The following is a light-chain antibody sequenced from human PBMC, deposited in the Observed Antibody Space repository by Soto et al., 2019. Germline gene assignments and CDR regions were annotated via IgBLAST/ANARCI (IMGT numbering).Light chain of an antibody. J-gene: IGKJ1*01. CDR1: QSVRSRY. CDR3: HQYASSRT. V-gene: IGKV3-20*01. CDR2: AAS. Sequence: EIVLTQSPVTLSLSPGERATLSCRASQSVRSRYFACYQQKPGHAPRLLIYAASSRAAGIPDRFSGSGSGTDFSLTISRLEPEDFAVYYCHQYASSRTFGPGPKVE.